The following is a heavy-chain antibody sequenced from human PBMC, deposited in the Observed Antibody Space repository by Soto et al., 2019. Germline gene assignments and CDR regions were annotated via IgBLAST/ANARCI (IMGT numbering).Heavy chain of an antibody. CDR1: GFTFGDYA. D-gene: IGHD1-26*01. CDR3: TRADVAGSTGAIDH. V-gene: IGHV3-49*04. CDR2: IRTKSYGGTT. J-gene: IGHJ4*02. Sequence: EVQLVESGGGLVQPGRSLRLSCTASGFTFGDYAMNWVRQAPGKGPEGVGFIRTKSYGGTTEYAASVKGRFTISRDDSESVAYVQMNSLKTEDTAVYYCTRADVAGSTGAIDHWGQGTLVTVSS.